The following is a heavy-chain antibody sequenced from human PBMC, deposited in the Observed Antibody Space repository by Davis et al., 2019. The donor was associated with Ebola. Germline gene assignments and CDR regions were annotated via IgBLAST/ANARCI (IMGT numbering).Heavy chain of an antibody. D-gene: IGHD3-3*01. CDR3: VRDPPVSGLGNFFGAA. CDR2: ITPVLGPA. V-gene: IGHV1-69*13. J-gene: IGHJ5*02. Sequence: SVKVSCKSSGGMFSSHTLSWVRQTPGHGLQWMGVITPVLGPAKYSQDFQGRITITADETTSTGYMELRSLKSDDTGIYYCVRDPPVSGLGNFFGAAWGQGTQVTVSS. CDR1: GGMFSSHT.